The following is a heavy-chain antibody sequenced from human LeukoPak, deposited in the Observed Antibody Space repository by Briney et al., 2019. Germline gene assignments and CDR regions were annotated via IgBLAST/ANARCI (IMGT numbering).Heavy chain of an antibody. CDR2: ISWNSGSI. D-gene: IGHD3-10*01. J-gene: IGHJ4*02. CDR3: AKGGHYGSGSYGIFDY. CDR1: GFTFDDYA. V-gene: IGHV3-9*01. Sequence: SGGSLRLSCAASGFTFDDYAMHWVRQAPGKGLEWVSGISWNSGSIGYADSVKGRFTISRDNAKNSLYLQMNSLRAEDTALYYCAKGGHYGSGSYGIFDYWGQGTLVTVSS.